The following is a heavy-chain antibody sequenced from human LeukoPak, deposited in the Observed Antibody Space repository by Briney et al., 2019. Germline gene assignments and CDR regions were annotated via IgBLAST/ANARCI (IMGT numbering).Heavy chain of an antibody. CDR3: ARERYYDILTGYLGVDY. V-gene: IGHV4-34*01. D-gene: IGHD3-9*01. CDR1: GGSFSGYY. J-gene: IGHJ4*02. Sequence: SETLSLTCAVYGGSFSGYYWSWIRQPPGKGLEWIGEINHSGSTNYNPSLKSRVTISVDTSKNQFSLKLSSVTAADTAVYYCARERYYDILTGYLGVDYWGQGTLVTVSS. CDR2: INHSGST.